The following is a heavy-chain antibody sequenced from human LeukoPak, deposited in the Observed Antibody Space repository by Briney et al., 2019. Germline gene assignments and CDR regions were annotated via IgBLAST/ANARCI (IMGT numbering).Heavy chain of an antibody. CDR2: INPNSGGT. CDR1: GYTFTGYY. D-gene: IGHD3-3*01. V-gene: IGHV1-2*02. J-gene: IGHJ4*02. CDR3: ARDPYGIFGVGLSL. Sequence: ASVKVSCKASGYTFTGYYMHWVRQAPGQGLEWMGWINPNSGGTNYAQKFQGRVTMTRDTSISTAYMELSRLRSDDTAVYYCARDPYGIFGVGLSLWGQGTLVTVSS.